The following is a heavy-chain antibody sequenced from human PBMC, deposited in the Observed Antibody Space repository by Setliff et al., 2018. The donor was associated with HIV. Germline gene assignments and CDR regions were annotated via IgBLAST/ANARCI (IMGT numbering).Heavy chain of an antibody. CDR1: GGSISSTNYF. CDR2: IYYHGST. V-gene: IGHV4-39*01. J-gene: IGHJ4*02. CDR3: VNPSGAMGDFDS. D-gene: IGHD3-16*01. Sequence: SETLSLTCTVSGGSISSTNYFWGWIRQPPGKGLEWIGTIYYHGSTYYNPSLKSRVTISIDTSKNPFSLQLTSVTAADTAVYYCVNPSGAMGDFDSWGQGTLVTVSS.